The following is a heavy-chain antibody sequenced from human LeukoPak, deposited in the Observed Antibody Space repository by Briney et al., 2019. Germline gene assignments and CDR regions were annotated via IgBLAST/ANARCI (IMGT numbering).Heavy chain of an antibody. CDR2: IFYSGDT. CDR1: GDSISSYY. CDR3: ARDKQPGDY. V-gene: IGHV4-59*01. J-gene: IGHJ4*02. D-gene: IGHD5-18*01. Sequence: PSETLSLTCTVSGDSISSYYWSWIRQPPGKGLEWIGYIFYSGDTTHNPSLKSRVTISVDTPKNQFSLKLSSVTAADTAVYFCARDKQPGDYWGPGTLVTVSS.